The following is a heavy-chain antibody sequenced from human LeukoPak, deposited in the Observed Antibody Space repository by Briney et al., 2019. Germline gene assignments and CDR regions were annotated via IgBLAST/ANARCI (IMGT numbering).Heavy chain of an antibody. J-gene: IGHJ4*02. D-gene: IGHD3-10*01. CDR1: GYSFSAYA. Sequence: ASVKISCKASGYSFSAYAISWVRQAPGQGLEWMGYISPYNGDTNYAPKLQSRVTMTIDKSTRTAYMEVRGLTSDDTAVYFCARESRLHWFGELPIDYWGQGTLVTVSS. CDR3: ARESRLHWFGELPIDY. CDR2: ISPYNGDT. V-gene: IGHV1-18*01.